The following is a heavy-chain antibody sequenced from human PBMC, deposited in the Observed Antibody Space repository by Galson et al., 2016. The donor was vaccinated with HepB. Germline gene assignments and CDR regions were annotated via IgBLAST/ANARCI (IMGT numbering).Heavy chain of an antibody. V-gene: IGHV3-53*01. Sequence: SCAASGFIVSSNDMSWVRQAPGKGLEWVSVLYSGGSTYYADSVKGRFTISRDNSKNTLYLQMNSLRAEDTAVYYCARGYCSSTSPCGMDVWGQGTTVTVSS. CDR1: GFIVSSND. J-gene: IGHJ6*02. CDR3: ARGYCSSTSPCGMDV. D-gene: IGHD2-2*01. CDR2: LYSGGST.